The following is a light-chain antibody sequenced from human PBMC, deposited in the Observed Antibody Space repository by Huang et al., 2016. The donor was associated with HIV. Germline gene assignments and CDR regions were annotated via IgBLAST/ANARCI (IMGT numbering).Light chain of an antibody. CDR2: GAS. V-gene: IGKV3-15*01. CDR3: QQYNNWPPMYT. CDR1: QSVSSN. Sequence: EIVMTQSPATLSVSPGERATLSCRASQSVSSNLAWYQQKPGQAPRLLIYGASTRATGIPARFSALGSGTEFTLTISSLQSKDFAVYYCQQYNNWPPMYTFGQGTNLEIK. J-gene: IGKJ2*01.